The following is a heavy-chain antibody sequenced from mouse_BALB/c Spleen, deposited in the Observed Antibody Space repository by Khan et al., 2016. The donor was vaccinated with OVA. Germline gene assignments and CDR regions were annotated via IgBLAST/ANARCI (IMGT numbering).Heavy chain of an antibody. V-gene: IGHV3-2*02. CDR2: ISSNGSN. Sequence: EVQLVESGPGLVKPSQSLSLTCTVTGYSITSDYVWYWLRQFPGNKLAWMGYISSNGSNSYNPFLKSRIFINRDTSKHQFFLLLKSVTTEDTYTSYSARSIYVNYGYTFDYWGRGTSVTVAS. D-gene: IGHD1-1*01. CDR1: GYSITSDYV. CDR3: ARSIYVNYGYTFDY. J-gene: IGHJ4*01.